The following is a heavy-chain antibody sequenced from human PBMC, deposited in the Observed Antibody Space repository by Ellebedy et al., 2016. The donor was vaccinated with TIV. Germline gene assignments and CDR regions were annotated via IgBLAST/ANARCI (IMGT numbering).Heavy chain of an antibody. J-gene: IGHJ2*01. V-gene: IGHV5-51*01. CDR3: ARLRAAIPGTRHLGWYFDV. D-gene: IGHD1-1*01. Sequence: GESLKISCHVSGYIFTNYWIGWVRQRPGEGLAWMGITYPGDSDTRYSPSFRGQVTVSADKSINTAYLQWGGLEASDTAIYYCARLRAAIPGTRHLGWYFDVWGRGTLVTVSS. CDR1: GYIFTNYW. CDR2: TYPGDSDT.